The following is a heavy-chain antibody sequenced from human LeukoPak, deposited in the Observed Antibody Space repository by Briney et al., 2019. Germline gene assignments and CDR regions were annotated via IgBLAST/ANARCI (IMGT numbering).Heavy chain of an antibody. CDR1: GFTFSHHG. CDR2: IRGNGITT. J-gene: IGHJ4*02. D-gene: IGHD5-24*01. Sequence: GALRLSCAASGFTFSHHGMNWVRQAPGKGLEWVSGIRGNGITTYYADSVKGRFTISRDNSKNTLYLQMNNLRAEDTALYYCAKDDAWLQYNSWGQGTLVTVSS. CDR3: AKDDAWLQYNS. V-gene: IGHV3-23*01.